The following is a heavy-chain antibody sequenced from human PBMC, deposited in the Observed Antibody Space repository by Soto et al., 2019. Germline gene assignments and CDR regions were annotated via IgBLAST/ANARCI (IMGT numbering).Heavy chain of an antibody. D-gene: IGHD3-3*01. J-gene: IGHJ4*02. Sequence: ASVKVSCKASGYTFTSYGISWVRQAPGQGLEWMGWISAYNGNTNCAQKLQGRVTMTTDTSTSTAYIELRSLRSDDTAVYYCARVYDFWSGYPLDYWGQGTLVTVSS. CDR1: GYTFTSYG. CDR2: ISAYNGNT. CDR3: ARVYDFWSGYPLDY. V-gene: IGHV1-18*01.